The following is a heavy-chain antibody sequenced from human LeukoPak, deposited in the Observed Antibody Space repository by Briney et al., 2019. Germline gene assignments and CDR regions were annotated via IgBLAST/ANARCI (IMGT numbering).Heavy chain of an antibody. CDR1: GFSLKSNGMG. J-gene: IGHJ4*02. Sequence: VSGPTLVNPTQTLMLTCTFSGFSLKSNGMGVGWIRQPPGKALEWLALIFWDDDERYSPSLKSRLTITKDTSKNQVVLTMTNMDPVDTGTYFCVHRPQRGTTFDYWGQGILVIVSS. CDR3: VHRPQRGTTFDY. V-gene: IGHV2-5*02. CDR2: IFWDDDE. D-gene: IGHD1-7*01.